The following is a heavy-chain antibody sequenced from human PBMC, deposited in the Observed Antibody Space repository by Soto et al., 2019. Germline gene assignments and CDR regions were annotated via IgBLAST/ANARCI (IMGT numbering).Heavy chain of an antibody. V-gene: IGHV2-5*01. CDR2: IYWNGDK. D-gene: IGHD5-12*01. Sequence: QITLKESGPTLVKSTQTLTLTCSLSGLSISTSGEAVGWIRQPPGKALEWLALIYWNGDKRYSPSLESRLTITKDTSKNQGVLLMTNMDPADTATYYCAHRPRTGSGYFYFETWGQGSLVSVS. CDR1: GLSISTSGEA. J-gene: IGHJ4*02. CDR3: AHRPRTGSGYFYFET.